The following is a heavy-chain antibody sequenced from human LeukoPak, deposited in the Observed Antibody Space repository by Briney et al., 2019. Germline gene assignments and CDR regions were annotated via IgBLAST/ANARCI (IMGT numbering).Heavy chain of an antibody. CDR1: GYTFTSYD. D-gene: IGHD5-18*01. CDR2: MNPHRGNT. V-gene: IGHV1-8*01. CDR3: ARGIRTRVYSYGYY. J-gene: IGHJ4*02. Sequence: ASVKLSFKSSGYTFTSYDINWVRQPTGQGLEWMGWMNPHRGNTGYAQKFQGRLTMTRNTSISTAYMELSSLRSEDRAVYYCARGIRTRVYSYGYYWGQGTLVTVSS.